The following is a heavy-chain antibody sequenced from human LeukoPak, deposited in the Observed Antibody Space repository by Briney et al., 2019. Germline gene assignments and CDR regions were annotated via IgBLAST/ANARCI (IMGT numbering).Heavy chain of an antibody. Sequence: SETLSLTCAVSGGSISSSNWWSWVRQPPGKGLEWIGEIYHSGSTNYNPSLKSRVTISVDKPKNQFSLKLSSVTAADTAVYYCARVFKAVAGIDYWGQGTLVTVSS. V-gene: IGHV4-4*02. CDR1: GGSISSSNW. D-gene: IGHD6-19*01. CDR3: ARVFKAVAGIDY. J-gene: IGHJ4*02. CDR2: IYHSGST.